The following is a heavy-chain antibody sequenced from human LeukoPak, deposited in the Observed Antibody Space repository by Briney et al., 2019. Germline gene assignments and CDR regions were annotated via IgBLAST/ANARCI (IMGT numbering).Heavy chain of an antibody. D-gene: IGHD1-26*01. CDR2: IYTSGST. Sequence: SQTLSLTCTVSGGSISSGSYYWRWIRQPAGKGLEWIGRIYTSGSTNYNPSLKSRVTISVDTSKNQFSLKLSSVTAADTAVYYCARVVGVTVHYYYYYYMDVWGKGTTVTASS. CDR3: ARVVGVTVHYYYYYYMDV. J-gene: IGHJ6*03. V-gene: IGHV4-61*02. CDR1: GGSISSGSYY.